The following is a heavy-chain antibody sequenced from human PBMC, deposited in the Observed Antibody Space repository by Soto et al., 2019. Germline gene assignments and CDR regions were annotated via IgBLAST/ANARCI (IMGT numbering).Heavy chain of an antibody. CDR3: ARTPDT. J-gene: IGHJ3*02. V-gene: IGHV4-30-2*01. Sequence: QLQLQESGSGLVKPSQTLSLTCAVSGGSISSGGYSWSWIRQPPGKGLEWIGYIYHSGSTYYNPSHKSLVTTSIDRTKNQFSLKVSSVTAADTAVYYCARTPDTWGQGTMVTVSS. CDR2: IYHSGST. CDR1: GGSISSGGYS.